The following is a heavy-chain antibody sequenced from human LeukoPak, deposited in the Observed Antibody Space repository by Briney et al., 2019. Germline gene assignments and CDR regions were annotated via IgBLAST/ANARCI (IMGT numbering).Heavy chain of an antibody. CDR1: GFTFSSYA. V-gene: IGHV3-66*01. Sequence: GGSLRLSCAASGFTFSSYAMSWVRQAPGKGLEWVSVIYSGGSTYYADSVKGRFTISRDNSKNTLYLQMNSLRAEDTAVYYCARDHSIAAAGIYYGMDVWGQGTTVTVSS. J-gene: IGHJ6*02. CDR3: ARDHSIAAAGIYYGMDV. D-gene: IGHD6-13*01. CDR2: IYSGGST.